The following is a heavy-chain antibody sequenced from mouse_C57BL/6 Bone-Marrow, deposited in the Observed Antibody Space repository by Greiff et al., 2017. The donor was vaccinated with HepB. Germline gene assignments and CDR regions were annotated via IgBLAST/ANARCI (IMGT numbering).Heavy chain of an antibody. Sequence: QVQLQQSGAELVRPGTSVKVSCKASGYAFTNYLIEWVKQRPGQGLEWIGVINPGSGGTNYNEKFKGKATLTADKSSSTAYMQLSSLTSEDSAVYFCATDYYGSRLYAMDYWGQGTSVTVSS. J-gene: IGHJ4*01. CDR3: ATDYYGSRLYAMDY. D-gene: IGHD1-1*01. V-gene: IGHV1-54*01. CDR2: INPGSGGT. CDR1: GYAFTNYL.